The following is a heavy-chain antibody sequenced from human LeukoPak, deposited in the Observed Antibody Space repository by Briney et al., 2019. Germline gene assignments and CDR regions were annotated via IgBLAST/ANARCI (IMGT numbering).Heavy chain of an antibody. J-gene: IGHJ4*02. CDR3: ARGKLTHLPLKWPYYDSSGYYGLFDY. CDR2: INHSGST. V-gene: IGHV4-34*01. CDR1: GGSFSGYY. Sequence: SETLSLTCAVYGGSFSGYYWSWIRQPPGKGLEWIGEINHSGSTNYNPSLKSRVTISVDTSKNQCSLKLSAVTAADTAVYYCARGKLTHLPLKWPYYDSSGYYGLFDYWGQGTLVTVSS. D-gene: IGHD3-22*01.